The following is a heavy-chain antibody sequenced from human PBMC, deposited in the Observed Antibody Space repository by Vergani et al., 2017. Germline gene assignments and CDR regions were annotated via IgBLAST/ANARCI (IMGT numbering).Heavy chain of an antibody. CDR1: GGTFSSYA. CDR3: ARTSHLEVTGYYPEDYYYGMDV. CDR2: IIPIFGTA. J-gene: IGHJ6*02. Sequence: VQLVQSGAEVKKPGSSVKVSCKASGGTFSSYAISWVRQAPGQGLEWMGGIIPIFGTANYAQKFQGRVTITADESTSTAYMELSSLRSEDTAVYYCARTSHLEVTGYYPEDYYYGMDVWGQGTTVTVSS. V-gene: IGHV1-69*01. D-gene: IGHD3-9*01.